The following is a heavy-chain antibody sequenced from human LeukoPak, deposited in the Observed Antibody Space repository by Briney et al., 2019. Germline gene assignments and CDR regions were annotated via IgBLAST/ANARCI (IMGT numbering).Heavy chain of an antibody. Sequence: QSGGSLRLSCAASGFTLSSYAMYWVRQSPGKGLEWVAVISYDGSNKYYADSVKGRFTISRDNSKNTLYLQMNSLRAEDTAVYYCARDARTVGITMIVVGFDYWGQGTLVTVSS. CDR1: GFTLSSYA. V-gene: IGHV3-30*04. CDR2: ISYDGSNK. CDR3: ARDARTVGITMIVVGFDY. J-gene: IGHJ4*02. D-gene: IGHD3-22*01.